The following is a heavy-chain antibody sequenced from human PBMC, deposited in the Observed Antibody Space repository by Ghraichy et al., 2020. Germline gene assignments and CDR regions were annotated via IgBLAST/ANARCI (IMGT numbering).Heavy chain of an antibody. CDR3: ARPGGSIEQWLVRNWFDP. V-gene: IGHV4-34*01. CDR1: GGSFSGYY. Sequence: SETLSLTCAVYGGSFSGYYWSWIRQPPGKGLEWIGEINHSGSTNYNPSLKSRVTISVDTSKNQFSLKLSSVTAADTAVYYCARPGGSIEQWLVRNWFDPWGQGTLVTVSS. J-gene: IGHJ5*02. D-gene: IGHD6-19*01. CDR2: INHSGST.